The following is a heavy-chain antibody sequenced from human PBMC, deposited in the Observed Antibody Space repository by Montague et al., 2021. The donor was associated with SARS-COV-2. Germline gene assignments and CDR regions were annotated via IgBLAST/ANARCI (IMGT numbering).Heavy chain of an antibody. CDR3: ARGGDVNWFDP. CDR1: GGSISSHY. Sequence: SETLSLTCTVSGGSISSHYWSWIRQSPGKGLEWIGYIYYSGSTNYNPSLQSRVTISVDTSKNQFSLKLSSVTAADTAVYYCARGGDVNWFDPWGQGTLVTVSS. D-gene: IGHD3-10*01. CDR2: IYYSGST. V-gene: IGHV4-59*11. J-gene: IGHJ5*02.